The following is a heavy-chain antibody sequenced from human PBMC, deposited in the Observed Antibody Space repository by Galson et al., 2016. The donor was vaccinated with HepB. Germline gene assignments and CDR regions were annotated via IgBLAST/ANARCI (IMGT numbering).Heavy chain of an antibody. Sequence: SMRFPCAAFGLTCSSSAMHWARQAPCKGLDWVAGLSYGGIYKYYPDSLNGRFTIFSDNSKNTLYLQINSRRAEDTAVYYCARDPARWDYYYVMDVWGQGTTVTVSS. CDR1: GLTCSSSA. CDR2: LSYGGIYK. J-gene: IGHJ6*02. CDR3: ARDPARWDYYYVMDV. V-gene: IGHV3-30-3*01. D-gene: IGHD4-23*01.